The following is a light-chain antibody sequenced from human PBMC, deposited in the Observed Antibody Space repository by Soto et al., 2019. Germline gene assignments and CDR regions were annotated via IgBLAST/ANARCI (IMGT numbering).Light chain of an antibody. CDR1: QSISSW. J-gene: IGKJ2*01. CDR3: QQYNSYSPT. Sequence: DIQMTQSPSTLSASVGDRVTITCRASQSISSWLAWYQQKPGIAPKLLIYDASILESGVPSRFSGSGSGTEFTLTISSLQPDDFARYYCQQYNSYSPTFGQGTKLEIK. CDR2: DAS. V-gene: IGKV1-5*01.